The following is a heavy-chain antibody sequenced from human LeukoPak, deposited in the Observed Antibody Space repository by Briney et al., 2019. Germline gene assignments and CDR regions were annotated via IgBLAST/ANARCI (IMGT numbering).Heavy chain of an antibody. CDR2: VWYDGSNK. Sequence: GGSLRLSCAASGFAFSSYHMHWLRQAPGKGLEWGAAVWYDGSNKYYVDSVKGRFTISRDNSKNTLYLQMNSLRAEDTAVYFCAKAGTTSETHYLYYYYMDVWGKGTTVTVSS. CDR1: GFAFSSYH. V-gene: IGHV3-33*06. D-gene: IGHD2-2*01. CDR3: AKAGTTSETHYLYYYYMDV. J-gene: IGHJ6*03.